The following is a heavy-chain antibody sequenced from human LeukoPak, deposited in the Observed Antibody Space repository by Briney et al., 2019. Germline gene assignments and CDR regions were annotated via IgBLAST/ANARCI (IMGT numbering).Heavy chain of an antibody. CDR2: IKSKTDGGTT. J-gene: IGHJ4*02. CDR3: TTDRSLLWFGESALLFDY. Sequence: GGSLRLSCAASGFTFSNAWMSWVRQAPGKGLEWVGRIKSKTDGGTTDYAAPVKGRFTISRDDSKNTLYLQMNSLKTEDTAVYYCTTDRSLLWFGESALLFDYWGQGTLVTVSS. CDR1: GFTFSNAW. D-gene: IGHD3-10*01. V-gene: IGHV3-15*01.